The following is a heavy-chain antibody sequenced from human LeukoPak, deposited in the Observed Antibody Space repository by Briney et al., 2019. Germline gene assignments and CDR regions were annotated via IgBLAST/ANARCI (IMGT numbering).Heavy chain of an antibody. Sequence: GGSLRLSCAASGFTLSNFWMHWVRQAPGKGLVWVSRIDSDGSSTSYADSVKGRFTISRNNAESTLYLQMNSLRAEDTAVYFCASGQFWSGYYYDYWGQGTLVTVSS. CDR1: GFTLSNFW. D-gene: IGHD3-3*01. J-gene: IGHJ4*02. CDR3: ASGQFWSGYYYDY. CDR2: IDSDGSST. V-gene: IGHV3-74*01.